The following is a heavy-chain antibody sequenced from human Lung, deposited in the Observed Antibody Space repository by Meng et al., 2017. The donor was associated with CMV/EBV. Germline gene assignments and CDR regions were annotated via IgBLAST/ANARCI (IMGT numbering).Heavy chain of an antibody. CDR1: GYTFTGFY. Sequence: SGYTFTGFYRHWVRQVPGQGREWMGWINPNSGGTNYAKKFQGRVTMTRDTSISTDYMELSRLRSDDTAVYDSARRYSSGYSNWLDPWGQGTLVTVSS. D-gene: IGHD3-22*01. CDR3: ARRYSSGYSNWLDP. J-gene: IGHJ5*02. V-gene: IGHV1-2*02. CDR2: INPNSGGT.